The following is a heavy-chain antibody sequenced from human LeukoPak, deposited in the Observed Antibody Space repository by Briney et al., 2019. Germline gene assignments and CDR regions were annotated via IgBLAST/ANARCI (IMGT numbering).Heavy chain of an antibody. CDR1: GFISNKHA. J-gene: IGHJ4*02. CDR2: TVGGGDGT. Sequence: GGSLRLSCVASGFISNKHAMSWVRQAPGKGLEWVAVTVGGGDGTYYADSVKGRFTISRDNSNNTLYLQMNSLRAEDTAVYYCAKLTTSWGQGTLVTVSS. D-gene: IGHD4-11*01. CDR3: AKLTTS. V-gene: IGHV3-23*01.